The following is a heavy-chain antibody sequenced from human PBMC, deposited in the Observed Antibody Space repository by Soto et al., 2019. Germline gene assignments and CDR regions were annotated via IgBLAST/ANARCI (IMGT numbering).Heavy chain of an antibody. CDR1: GFTFSSYS. D-gene: IGHD4-17*01. Sequence: GGFLRLSCAASGFTFSSYSMNWVRQAPGKGLEWVSYICTSSSTTYYADSVKGRFTISRDNAKNSLYLQMNSLRAEDTAFYYCARDILGATVTTNAFDIWGQGTMVTVSS. J-gene: IGHJ3*02. CDR3: ARDILGATVTTNAFDI. V-gene: IGHV3-48*01. CDR2: ICTSSSTT.